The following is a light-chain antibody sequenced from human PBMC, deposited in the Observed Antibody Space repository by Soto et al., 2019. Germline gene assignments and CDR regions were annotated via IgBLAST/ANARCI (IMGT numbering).Light chain of an antibody. J-gene: IGLJ1*01. Sequence: QSALTQPASVSGSPGQSITISCTGTSGDVGRFDFVSWYQQHPGKVPKVMIYEVTKRPSGVSNRFSGSKSGNTAFLTISGLQAEDEADYYCCSDAGSGIYVFGTGTKLTVL. CDR2: EVT. V-gene: IGLV2-23*02. CDR3: CSDAGSGIYV. CDR1: SGDVGRFDF.